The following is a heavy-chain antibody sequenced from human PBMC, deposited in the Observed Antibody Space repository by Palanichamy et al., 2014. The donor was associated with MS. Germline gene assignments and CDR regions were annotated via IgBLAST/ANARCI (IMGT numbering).Heavy chain of an antibody. V-gene: IGHV1-69*04. J-gene: IGHJ3*02. CDR2: IIPTLGLI. D-gene: IGHD3-16*01. Sequence: QVQLVQSGAEVRKPGSSVKVSCKASGGTFATFSIGWVRQAPGQGLEWVGRIIPTLGLIDYAQHFQGRVTITADKASTTAFIELSSLTSEDTAVYFCARDPVMTHGAFDIWGQGTFHTVSS. CDR3: ARDPVMTHGAFDI. CDR1: GGTFATFS.